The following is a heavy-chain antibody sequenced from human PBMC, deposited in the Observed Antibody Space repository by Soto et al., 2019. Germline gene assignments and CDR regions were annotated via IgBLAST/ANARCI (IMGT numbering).Heavy chain of an antibody. Sequence: GGSLRLSGAASGFTFSNAWMSWVRQAPGKGLEWVGRIKGEADGGTTDYAAPVKGRITISRDHSKDTLYLHMNSLKTEDTAVYYCTTGLSNGYYNFYYWGQGTPVTVSS. CDR1: GFTFSNAW. D-gene: IGHD3-22*01. CDR2: IKGEADGGTT. CDR3: TTGLSNGYYNFYY. J-gene: IGHJ4*02. V-gene: IGHV3-15*01.